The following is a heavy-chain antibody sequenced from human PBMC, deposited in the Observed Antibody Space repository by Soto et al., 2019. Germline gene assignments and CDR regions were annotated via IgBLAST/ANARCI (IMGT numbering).Heavy chain of an antibody. Sequence: SETLSLTCTVSGGSISSYYWSWIRQPPGKGLEWIGYIYYSGSTNYNPSLKSRVTISVDTSKNQFSLKLSSVTAADTAVYYCARSDGSGSQQVDYWGQGTLVT. CDR1: GGSISSYY. V-gene: IGHV4-59*01. CDR2: IYYSGST. J-gene: IGHJ4*02. D-gene: IGHD3-10*01. CDR3: ARSDGSGSQQVDY.